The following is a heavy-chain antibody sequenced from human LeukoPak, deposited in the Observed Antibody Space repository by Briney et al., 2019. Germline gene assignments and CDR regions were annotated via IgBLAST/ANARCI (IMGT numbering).Heavy chain of an antibody. J-gene: IGHJ3*02. V-gene: IGHV3-30*18. Sequence: GGSLRLSCAASGFTVSSNYMSWVRQAPGKGLEWVAVISNDGIDKYYGDSVKGRFTISRDNSKNTLYLQMNSLRPEDTAVYYCAKVAGWDIFKDAFDIWGQGTMVRVSS. D-gene: IGHD6-19*01. CDR2: ISNDGIDK. CDR3: AKVAGWDIFKDAFDI. CDR1: GFTVSSNY.